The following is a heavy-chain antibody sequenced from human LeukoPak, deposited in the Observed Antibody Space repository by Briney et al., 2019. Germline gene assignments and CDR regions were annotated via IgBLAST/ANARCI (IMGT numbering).Heavy chain of an antibody. D-gene: IGHD3-3*01. CDR3: ARGREIYDFWSGYYGFDY. J-gene: IGHJ4*02. V-gene: IGHV1-8*03. CDR1: GYTFSSYD. CDR2: MNPISGNT. Sequence: ASVKVSCKASGYTFSSYDINWVRQAPGQGLEWMGWMNPISGNTNYAQKFQGRVTITGDNSTSTAYMELSSLRSEDTAVYYCARGREIYDFWSGYYGFDYWSQGTLVTVSS.